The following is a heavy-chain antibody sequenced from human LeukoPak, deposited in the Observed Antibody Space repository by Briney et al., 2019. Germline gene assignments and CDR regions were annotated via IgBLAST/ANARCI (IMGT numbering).Heavy chain of an antibody. CDR3: ARVYSGYASYYFDY. CDR2: IYYTGRT. V-gene: IGHV4-39*01. D-gene: IGHD5-12*01. CDR1: GGSISSGSYY. J-gene: IGHJ4*02. Sequence: SETLSLTCTVSGGSISSGSYYWGWIRQPPGKGLEWIGNIYYTGRTYYSPSLKSRVTISVDTSKNQFSLKLSSVTAADTAVYYCARVYSGYASYYFDYWGQGTLVTVSS.